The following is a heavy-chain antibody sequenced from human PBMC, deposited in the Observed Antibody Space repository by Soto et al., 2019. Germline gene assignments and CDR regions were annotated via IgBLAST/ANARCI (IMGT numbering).Heavy chain of an antibody. CDR1: GYTFTSYY. CDR2: INPSGGST. Sequence: ASVKVSCKASGYTFTSYYMYWVRQAPGQGLEWMGIINPSGGSTSYAQKFQGRVTMTRDTSTSTVYMELSSLRSEDTAVYYCARGDILTGYWTSTLDYWGQGTLVTVSS. D-gene: IGHD3-9*01. V-gene: IGHV1-46*01. CDR3: ARGDILTGYWTSTLDY. J-gene: IGHJ4*02.